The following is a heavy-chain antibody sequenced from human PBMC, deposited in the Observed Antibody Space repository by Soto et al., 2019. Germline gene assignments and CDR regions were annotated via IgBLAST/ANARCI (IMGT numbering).Heavy chain of an antibody. D-gene: IGHD2-2*01. J-gene: IGHJ5*02. CDR2: IIPILGIA. CDR3: ARDYCSSTSCDYNWFDP. V-gene: IGHV1-69*08. Sequence: QVQLVQSGAEVKKPGSSVKVSCKASGGTFSSYTISWVRQAPGQGLEWMGRIIPILGIANYAQKFQGRVTITADKSTSTDYMELSSLRSEDTAVYYCARDYCSSTSCDYNWFDPWGQGTLVTVSS. CDR1: GGTFSSYT.